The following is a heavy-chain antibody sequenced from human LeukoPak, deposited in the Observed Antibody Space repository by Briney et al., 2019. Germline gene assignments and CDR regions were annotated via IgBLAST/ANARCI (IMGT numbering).Heavy chain of an antibody. D-gene: IGHD6-13*01. CDR2: IKQDGSEK. CDR3: AREISSWYRTEGRFDP. J-gene: IGHJ5*02. Sequence: GGSLRLSCAASGFTFSRYWMNWVRQAPGKGLEWVANIKQDGSEKYYVGSVKGRFTISRDNAKNSLYLQMNSLRAEDTAVYYCAREISSWYRTEGRFDPWGQGTLVTVSS. V-gene: IGHV3-7*01. CDR1: GFTFSRYW.